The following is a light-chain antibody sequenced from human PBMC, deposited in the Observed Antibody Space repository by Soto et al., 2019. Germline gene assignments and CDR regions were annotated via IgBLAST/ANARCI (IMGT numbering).Light chain of an antibody. CDR1: SSDVGGYNF. Sequence: QSALTQPPSASGSPGQSVTISCTGTSSDVGGYNFVSWYQQHPGKAPKLMIYEVSERPSGVPDRFSGSTSGNTASLTVYGLQAEDDADYYCSSYAGSTIVVFGGGTKLTVL. CDR2: EVS. J-gene: IGLJ2*01. V-gene: IGLV2-8*01. CDR3: SSYAGSTIVV.